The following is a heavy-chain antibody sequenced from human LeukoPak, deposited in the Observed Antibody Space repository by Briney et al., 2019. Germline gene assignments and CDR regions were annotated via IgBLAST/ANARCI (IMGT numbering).Heavy chain of an antibody. Sequence: PSETLSLTCAVSGGSISSSNWWSWVRQPPGKGLEWIGEIYHSGSTNYNPSLKSRVTISVDKSKNQFSLKLSSVTAADTAVYYCARGRLRYHGASWFDPWGQGTLVTVSS. J-gene: IGHJ5*02. CDR3: ARGRLRYHGASWFDP. D-gene: IGHD2-2*01. CDR1: GGSISSSNW. CDR2: IYHSGST. V-gene: IGHV4-4*02.